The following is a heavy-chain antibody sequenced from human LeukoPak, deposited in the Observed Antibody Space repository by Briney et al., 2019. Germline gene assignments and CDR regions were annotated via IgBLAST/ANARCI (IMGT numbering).Heavy chain of an antibody. CDR1: GGSFSGYY. V-gene: IGHV4-34*01. D-gene: IGHD3-22*01. CDR3: ARDRARITMIVVVITGGFDY. CDR2: INHSGST. J-gene: IGHJ4*02. Sequence: SETLSLTCAVYGGSFSGYYWSWIRQPPGKGLEWIGEINHSGSTNYNPSLKSRVTISVDTSKNQFSLKLSSVTAADTAVYYCARDRARITMIVVVITGGFDYWGQGTLVTVSS.